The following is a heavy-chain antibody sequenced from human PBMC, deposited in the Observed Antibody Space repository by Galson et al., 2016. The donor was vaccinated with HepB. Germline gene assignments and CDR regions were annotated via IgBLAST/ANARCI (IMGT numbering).Heavy chain of an antibody. D-gene: IGHD5-18*01. Sequence: QSGAEVKKPGESLKISCKGSGYKFTNYWIAWVRQMPGKGLEWMGIINCGDSDTRYSPSFQGQVPISADKSINTAYLQWSNLKASDTAMYCCAMDTDAWVRLDHWGQGALVTVSS. CDR3: AMDTDAWVRLDH. V-gene: IGHV5-51*01. J-gene: IGHJ5*02. CDR2: INCGDSDT. CDR1: GYKFTNYW.